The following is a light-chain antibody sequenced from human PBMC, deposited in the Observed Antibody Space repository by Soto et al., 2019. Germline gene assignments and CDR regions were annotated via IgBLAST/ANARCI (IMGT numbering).Light chain of an antibody. J-gene: IGLJ1*01. Sequence: QSVLTQPASVSGSPGQSISISCTGTSSDVGRYNYVSWYQQHPGKAPKLMIYEVSNRPSGVSDRFSGSESGNTASLTISGLQAEDEADYYCSSKRSGTPVVFGTGTKVTVL. CDR1: SSDVGRYNY. V-gene: IGLV2-14*01. CDR3: SSKRSGTPVV. CDR2: EVS.